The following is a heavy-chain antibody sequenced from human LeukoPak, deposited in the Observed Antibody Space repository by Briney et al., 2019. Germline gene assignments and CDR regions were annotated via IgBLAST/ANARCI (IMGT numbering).Heavy chain of an antibody. CDR3: AREADTAMVKGNRGFDP. J-gene: IGHJ5*02. D-gene: IGHD5-18*01. CDR1: GGSISSYY. CDR2: IYYSGST. V-gene: IGHV4-59*01. Sequence: PSETLSLTCTVSGGSISSYYWSWIRQPPGKGLEWIGYIYYSGSTNYNPSLKSRVTISVDTSKNQFSLKLSSVTAADTAVYYCAREADTAMVKGNRGFDPWGQGTLVTVSS.